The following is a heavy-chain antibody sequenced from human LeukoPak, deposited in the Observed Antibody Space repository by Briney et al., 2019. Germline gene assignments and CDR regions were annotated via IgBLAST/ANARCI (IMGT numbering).Heavy chain of an antibody. CDR2: ISSSGSTI. D-gene: IGHD2-15*01. CDR3: ARMEGYCSGGSCYVHWFDP. J-gene: IGHJ5*02. Sequence: GGSLRLSCAASGFTFSDYYMSWIRQAPGKGLEWVSYISSSGSTIYYADSVKGRFTISRDNAKKSLYLQMNSLRAEDTAVYYCARMEGYCSGGSCYVHWFDPWGQGTLVTVSS. CDR1: GFTFSDYY. V-gene: IGHV3-11*01.